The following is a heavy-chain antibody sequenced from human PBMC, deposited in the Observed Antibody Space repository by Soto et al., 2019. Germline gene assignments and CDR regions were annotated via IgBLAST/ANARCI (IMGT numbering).Heavy chain of an antibody. CDR2: ISSNGGST. CDR3: ASSRDGYIFDY. D-gene: IGHD5-12*01. V-gene: IGHV3-64*01. Sequence: EVQLVESGGGLVQPGGSLRLSCAASGFTFSNYAMHWVRQAPGKGLEYVSTISSNGGSTYYASSVKGRFTISRDNSKNTLYLQMGSLRAEDMAVYYCASSRDGYIFDYWGQGTLVTLSS. CDR1: GFTFSNYA. J-gene: IGHJ4*02.